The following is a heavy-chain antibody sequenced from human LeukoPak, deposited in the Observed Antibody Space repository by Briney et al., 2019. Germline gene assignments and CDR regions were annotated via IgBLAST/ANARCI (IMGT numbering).Heavy chain of an antibody. J-gene: IGHJ4*02. CDR3: ARGRSTGYPYYFEY. V-gene: IGHV1-8*03. Sequence: ASVKVSCKASGYTFTSYDINWVRQATQQGVEWMGGMNPNSGSTGYAQKFQGRVTITRNTSISTAYMELSGLRSEDTAVYYCARGRSTGYPYYFEYWGQGTLVTVSP. CDR1: GYTFTSYD. D-gene: IGHD5-12*01. CDR2: MNPNSGST.